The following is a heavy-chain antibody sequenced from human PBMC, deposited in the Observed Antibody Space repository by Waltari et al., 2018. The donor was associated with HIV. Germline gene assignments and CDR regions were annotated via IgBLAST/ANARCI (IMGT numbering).Heavy chain of an antibody. CDR2: IRNKPSSYTT. J-gene: IGHJ4*02. CDR3: TTSAIGNIFDN. CDR1: GLAFSASH. Sequence: EVQLVESGGGLVQPGGSMRLSCAAFGLAFSASHMDWVRQAPGKGLEWVGRIRNKPSSYTTEYAASVKGRFSISRDDSRNSLYLQMNSLKTEDTAVYYCTTSAIGNIFDNWGQGTLVTVSS. D-gene: IGHD1-1*01. V-gene: IGHV3-72*01.